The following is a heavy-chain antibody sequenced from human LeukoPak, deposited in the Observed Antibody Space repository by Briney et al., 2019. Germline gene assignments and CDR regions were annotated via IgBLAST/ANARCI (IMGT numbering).Heavy chain of an antibody. CDR3: ARSVSGWYTAFDI. J-gene: IGHJ3*02. CDR1: GGSLGYNNW. D-gene: IGHD6-19*01. CDR2: ISQSGST. Sequence: SQTLSLTCAVSGGSLGYNNWWSWVRQPPGKGLEWIGEISQSGSTNYNPPLKSRVTISIDKSKNQFSLRLTSVTAADTAVYYCARSVSGWYTAFDIWGQGTLVTVSS. V-gene: IGHV4-4*02.